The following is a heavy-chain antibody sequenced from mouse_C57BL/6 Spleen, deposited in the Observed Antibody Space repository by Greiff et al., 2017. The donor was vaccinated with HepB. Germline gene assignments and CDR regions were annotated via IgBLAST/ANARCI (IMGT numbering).Heavy chain of an antibody. CDR1: GFTFSSYG. Sequence: EVKLMESGGDLVKPGGSLKLSCAASGFTFSSYGMSWVRQTPDKRLEWVATISSGGSYTYYPDSVKGRFTISRDNAKNTLYLQMSSLKSEDTAMYYCARPETSWFAYWGQGTLVTVSA. J-gene: IGHJ3*01. CDR2: ISSGGSYT. V-gene: IGHV5-6*01. CDR3: ARPETSWFAY.